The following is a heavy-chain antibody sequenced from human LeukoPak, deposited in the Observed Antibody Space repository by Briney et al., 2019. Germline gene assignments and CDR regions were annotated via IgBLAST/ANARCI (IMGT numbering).Heavy chain of an antibody. J-gene: IGHJ2*01. V-gene: IGHV4-59*01. CDR1: DDSISDYY. CDR2: FHNSGTS. Sequence: SETLSLTCTVSDDSISDYYRGWIRQPPGKGLEWIGYFHNSGTSTYNPSLKSRVTISVDTSKNQFSLKLSSVTAADTAVYYCARGGSRWYFDLWGRGTLVTVSS. CDR3: ARGGSRWYFDL.